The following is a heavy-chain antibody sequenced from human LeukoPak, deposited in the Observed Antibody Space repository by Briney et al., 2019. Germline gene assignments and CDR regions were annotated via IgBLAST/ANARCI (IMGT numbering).Heavy chain of an antibody. Sequence: PGGSLRLSCAASGFTFESYTIHWVRQAPGKGLEWVALVSYGGSNKYYIDSVKGRFTISRDNSKNTVYLQMNSLRAEDTAVYYCAKMSGDCSTTTCSNFDYWGQGTLVTVSS. J-gene: IGHJ4*02. V-gene: IGHV3-30-3*02. D-gene: IGHD2-2*01. CDR2: VSYGGSNK. CDR3: AKMSGDCSTTTCSNFDY. CDR1: GFTFESYT.